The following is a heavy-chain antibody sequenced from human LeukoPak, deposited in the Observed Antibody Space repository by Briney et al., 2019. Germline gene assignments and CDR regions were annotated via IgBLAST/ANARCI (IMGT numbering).Heavy chain of an antibody. CDR1: GFTFSSYA. D-gene: IGHD2-8*01. Sequence: QAGGSLRLSCAASGFTFSSYAMSWVRQAPGKGLEWVSAISDSGGSTYDADSVKGRFTISRDNSKNTLYLQMNSLRAEDTAVYYCAKDTSIGRYCTNGVCSLFDYWGQGTLVTVSS. J-gene: IGHJ4*02. CDR3: AKDTSIGRYCTNGVCSLFDY. V-gene: IGHV3-23*01. CDR2: ISDSGGST.